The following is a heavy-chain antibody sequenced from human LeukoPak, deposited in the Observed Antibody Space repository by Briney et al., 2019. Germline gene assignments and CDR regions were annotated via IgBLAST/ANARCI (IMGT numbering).Heavy chain of an antibody. CDR3: ARSYSSSSNWFDP. J-gene: IGHJ5*02. Sequence: GASVKVSCKASGYTFTGYYMHWVRQAPGQGLEWMGWINPNSGGTNYAQNFQGRVTMTRDTSISTVYVELSSLGSDDTAVYYCARSYSSSSNWFDPWGQGTLVTVSS. CDR2: INPNSGGT. D-gene: IGHD6-13*01. CDR1: GYTFTGYY. V-gene: IGHV1-2*02.